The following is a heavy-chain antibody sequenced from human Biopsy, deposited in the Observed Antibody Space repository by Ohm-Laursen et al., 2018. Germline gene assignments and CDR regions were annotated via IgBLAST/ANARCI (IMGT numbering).Heavy chain of an antibody. V-gene: IGHV4-61*01. Sequence: SDTLSLTCTVSGGSVSDSFHFWSWIRQPPGKGLEWIGDVYYSGTTNYNPSLKSRLTISVDTSKNQFSLKLNSVTAADTAVYYCARDYDTSGYYYVSWGQGTLVTVSS. D-gene: IGHD3-22*01. CDR2: VYYSGTT. CDR1: GGSVSDSFHF. CDR3: ARDYDTSGYYYVS. J-gene: IGHJ5*02.